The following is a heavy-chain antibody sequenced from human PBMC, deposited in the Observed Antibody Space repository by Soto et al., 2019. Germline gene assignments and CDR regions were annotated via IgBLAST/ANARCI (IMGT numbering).Heavy chain of an antibody. CDR3: ASRGYSYGFSLGMDV. CDR1: GGSFSGYY. Sequence: SETLSLTCAAYGGSFSGYYWSWIRQPPGKGLEWIGEINHSGSTYYNPSLKSRVTISVDTSKNQFSLKLSSVTAADTAVYYCASRGYSYGFSLGMDVWGQGTTVTVSS. V-gene: IGHV4-34*09. D-gene: IGHD5-18*01. CDR2: INHSGST. J-gene: IGHJ6*02.